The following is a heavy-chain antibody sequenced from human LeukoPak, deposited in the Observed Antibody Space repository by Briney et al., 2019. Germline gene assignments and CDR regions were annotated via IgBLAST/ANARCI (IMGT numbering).Heavy chain of an antibody. CDR1: GGSISSHGYY. CDR2: IYYSGST. D-gene: IGHD2-15*01. CDR3: ARDIKCSGGSRALNWFDP. V-gene: IGHV4-39*07. Sequence: PSETLSLTFTVSGGSISSHGYYWGWIRQPPGKGLEWIGTIYYSGSTYYNPFLKSRATISVDTSKNQFSLKLSSVTAADTAVYYCARDIKCSGGSRALNWFDPWGQGTLVTVSS. J-gene: IGHJ5*02.